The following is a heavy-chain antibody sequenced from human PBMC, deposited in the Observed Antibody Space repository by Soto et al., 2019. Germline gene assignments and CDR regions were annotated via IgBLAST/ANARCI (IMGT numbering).Heavy chain of an antibody. CDR3: ARPLRDRNYYYGMAV. CDR2: TIPMFGTP. D-gene: IGHD3-22*01. V-gene: IGHV1-69*13. CDR1: GGTFSKYA. J-gene: IGHJ6*02. Sequence: VASVKVSCKASGGTFSKYAFSWGRQAPGQGLEWLGGTIPMFGTPNYAQKFQVRVAISADESTATVYMELSSLRSEDTAVYFCARPLRDRNYYYGMAVWGQGTTVTVSS.